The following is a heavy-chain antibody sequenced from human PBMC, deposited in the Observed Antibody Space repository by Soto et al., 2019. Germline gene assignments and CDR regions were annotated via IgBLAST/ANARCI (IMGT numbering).Heavy chain of an antibody. V-gene: IGHV4-59*01. CDR3: ARSPDGYNYYFDY. Sequence: PSETLSLTCTVSGGSISSYYWSWIRQPPGKGLEWIGYIYYSGSTNYNPSLKSRVTISVYTSKNQFSLKLSSVTAADTAVYYCARSPDGYNYYFDYWGQGTPVTVYS. CDR2: IYYSGST. J-gene: IGHJ4*02. CDR1: GGSISSYY. D-gene: IGHD1-1*01.